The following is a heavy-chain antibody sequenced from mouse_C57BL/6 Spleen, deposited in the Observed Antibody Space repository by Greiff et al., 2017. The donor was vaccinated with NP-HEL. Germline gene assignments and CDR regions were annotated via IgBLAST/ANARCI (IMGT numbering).Heavy chain of an antibody. CDR3: ARGGFSQDFDY. V-gene: IGHV5-4*01. Sequence: EVQGVESGGGLVKPGGSLKLSCAASGFTFSSYAMSWVRQTPEKRLEWVATISDGGSYTYYPDNVKGRFTISRDNAKNNLYLQMSHLKSEDTAMYYCARGGFSQDFDYWGQGTTLTVSS. CDR1: GFTFSSYA. J-gene: IGHJ2*01. D-gene: IGHD3-2*02. CDR2: ISDGGSYT.